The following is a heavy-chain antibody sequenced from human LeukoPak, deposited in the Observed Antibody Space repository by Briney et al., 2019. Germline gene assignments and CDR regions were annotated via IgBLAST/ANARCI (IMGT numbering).Heavy chain of an antibody. CDR2: VSDSIDV. V-gene: IGHV3-69-1*01. CDR3: ARDGLHTAHFDY. J-gene: IGHJ4*02. D-gene: IGHD2-21*01. CDR1: GFTFSDYY. Sequence: PGGSLRLSCAASGFTFSDYYMSWIRQAPGKGLEWVSAVSDSIDVHYSDSVKGRFTISRDNARNSLYLQMNSLRDEDTAVYYCARDGLHTAHFDYWGQGTLVTVSS.